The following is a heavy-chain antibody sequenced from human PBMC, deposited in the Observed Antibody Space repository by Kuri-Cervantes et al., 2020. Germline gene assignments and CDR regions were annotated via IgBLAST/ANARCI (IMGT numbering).Heavy chain of an antibody. Sequence: ASVKVSCKASGYTFSRHEINWARQATGQGLEWLGWMNPNSGNTDYAQKLQGRVTMTTDTSTSTAYMELRSLRSDDTAVYYCARDTVDYDYVWGSYPIDYWGQGTLVTVSS. CDR3: ARDTVDYDYVWGSYPIDY. CDR1: GYTFSRHE. V-gene: IGHV1-8*01. J-gene: IGHJ4*02. CDR2: MNPNSGNT. D-gene: IGHD3-16*02.